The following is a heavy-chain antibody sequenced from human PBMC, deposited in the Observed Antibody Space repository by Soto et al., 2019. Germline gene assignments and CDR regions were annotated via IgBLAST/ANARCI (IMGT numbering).Heavy chain of an antibody. V-gene: IGHV3-23*01. CDR2: ISGSGGST. Sequence: PGGSLRLSCAASGFTFSSYAMSWVRQAPGKGLEWVSAISGSGGSTYYADSVKGRFTISRDNSKNTLYLQMNSLRAEDTAVYYCAKDILGSITMIVVAIPLAYWAQGTLVTVS. J-gene: IGHJ4*02. D-gene: IGHD3-22*01. CDR1: GFTFSSYA. CDR3: AKDILGSITMIVVAIPLAY.